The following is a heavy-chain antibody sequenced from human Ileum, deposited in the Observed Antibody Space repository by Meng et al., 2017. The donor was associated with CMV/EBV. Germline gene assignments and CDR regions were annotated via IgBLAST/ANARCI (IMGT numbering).Heavy chain of an antibody. CDR3: ARGYYGRGDY. J-gene: IGHJ4*02. CDR1: GGSISMGSYY. D-gene: IGHD3-10*02. CDR2: IYTSGST. V-gene: IGHV4-61*02. Sequence: VQLQESGPGLVKPSQTLSLPCTVSGGSISMGSYYWSWIRQPAGRGLEWIGRIYTSGSTNYNPSLKSRVTISLDTSKNQFSLNLNSVTAADTAVYYCARGYYGRGDYWGQGTLVTVSS.